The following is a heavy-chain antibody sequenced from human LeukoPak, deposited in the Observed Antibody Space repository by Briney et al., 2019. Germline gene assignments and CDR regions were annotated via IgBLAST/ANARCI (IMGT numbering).Heavy chain of an antibody. CDR2: ISGSGGST. D-gene: IGHD1-26*01. CDR3: ARAGQWELSHSDY. V-gene: IGHV3-23*01. Sequence: PGGSLRLSCAASGLTVSSNYMSWVRQAPGKGLEWVSAISGSGGSTYYADSVKGRFTISRDNSKNTLYLQMDSLRAEDTAVYYCARAGQWELSHSDYWGQGTLVTVSS. J-gene: IGHJ4*02. CDR1: GLTVSSNY.